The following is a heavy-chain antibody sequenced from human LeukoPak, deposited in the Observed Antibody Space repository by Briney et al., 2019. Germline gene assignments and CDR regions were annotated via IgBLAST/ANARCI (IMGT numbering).Heavy chain of an antibody. D-gene: IGHD6-19*01. CDR2: ISAYNGNT. V-gene: IGHV1-18*01. CDR3: ATGWGGSGWYWLDY. CDR1: GYTFTSYG. Sequence: GASVKVSCKASGYTFTSYGISWVRQAPGQGLEWMGWISAYNGNTNYAQKLQGRVTMTTDTSTSTAYMELRSLRSEDTAVYYCATGWGGSGWYWLDYWGQGTLVTASS. J-gene: IGHJ4*02.